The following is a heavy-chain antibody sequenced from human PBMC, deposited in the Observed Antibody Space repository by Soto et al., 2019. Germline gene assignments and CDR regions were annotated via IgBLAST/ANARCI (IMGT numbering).Heavy chain of an antibody. D-gene: IGHD3-9*01. V-gene: IGHV3-30*18. CDR1: GFTFSSYG. J-gene: IGHJ6*03. CDR2: ISYDGSNK. CDR3: AKDLRYFDWYIPLEWYYMDV. Sequence: PGGSLRLSCAASGFTFSSYGMHWVRQAPGKGLEWVAVISYDGSNKYYADSVKGRFTISRDNSKNTLYLQMNSLRAEDTAVYYCAKDLRYFDWYIPLEWYYMDVWGKGTTVTVSS.